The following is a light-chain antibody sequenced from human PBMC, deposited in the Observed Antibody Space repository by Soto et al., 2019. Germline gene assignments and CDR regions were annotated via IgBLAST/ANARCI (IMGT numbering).Light chain of an antibody. Sequence: DIQMTQSPSSLSASVGDRVPFTCRASQSINKDLNWYQQQPGKAPKLLIYAASTLQSGVPSRFSGSGSGTDFALTISSLQPEDSATYSCQQSHRTPWTFGQGTKVEIK. CDR3: QQSHRTPWT. V-gene: IGKV1-39*01. CDR2: AAS. CDR1: QSINKD. J-gene: IGKJ1*01.